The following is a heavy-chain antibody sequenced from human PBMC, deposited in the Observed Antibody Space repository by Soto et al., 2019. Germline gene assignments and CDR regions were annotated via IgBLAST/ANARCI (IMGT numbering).Heavy chain of an antibody. CDR3: AKIGHYDFWRSSGMDV. Sequence: LRLRWAAFGCTCGDFGRHRVLQAPGKGLEWVAVISYDGSNKYYADSVKGRFTISRDNSKNTLYLQMNSLRAEDTAVYYCAKIGHYDFWRSSGMDVWGQGTTVNVSS. D-gene: IGHD3-3*01. J-gene: IGHJ6*02. CDR2: ISYDGSNK. V-gene: IGHV3-30*18. CDR1: GCTCGDFG.